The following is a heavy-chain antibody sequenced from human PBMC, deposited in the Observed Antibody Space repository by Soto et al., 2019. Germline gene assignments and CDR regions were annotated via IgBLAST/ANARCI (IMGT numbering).Heavy chain of an antibody. CDR3: AKATATSGGAFEI. CDR1: GLICSSYD. J-gene: IGHJ3*02. Sequence: GGSMRLSSAVSGLICSSYDMSWVRRAPGKGLEWVSTILVGGSTHYEDAVKGRFTISRDTSKNTVYLQMNSLTAGDTAVYYCAKATATSGGAFEIYGQGTMVTVSS. D-gene: IGHD1-1*01. CDR2: ILVGGST. V-gene: IGHV3-23*01.